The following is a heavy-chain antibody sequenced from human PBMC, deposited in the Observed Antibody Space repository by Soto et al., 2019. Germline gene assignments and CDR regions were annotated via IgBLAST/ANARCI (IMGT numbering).Heavy chain of an antibody. Sequence: QVQLVQSGAEVKKPGSSVKVSCKASGGTFSSYAISWVRQAPGQGLEWMGGIIPIFGTANYAQKFQGRVTITADESTSTAYMELSSLRSEDTAVYYCARVGRKGYSSSWYYFAYWGQGTLVNVSS. CDR3: ARVGRKGYSSSWYYFAY. D-gene: IGHD6-13*01. J-gene: IGHJ4*02. CDR1: GGTFSSYA. V-gene: IGHV1-69*01. CDR2: IIPIFGTA.